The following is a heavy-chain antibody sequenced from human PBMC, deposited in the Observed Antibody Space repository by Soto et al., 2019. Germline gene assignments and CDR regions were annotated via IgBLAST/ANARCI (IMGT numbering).Heavy chain of an antibody. D-gene: IGHD2-15*01. CDR2: IYTDTST. CDR3: ARAPSHKDLHLASDY. V-gene: IGHV3-66*01. J-gene: IGHJ4*02. Sequence: PGGSLRLSCAASGFTVSSNYMIWFRQAPGKGLEWVSLIYTDTSTYFADSVKGRFTISRDNSKNTLYLQMNSLRAEDTAVYYCARAPSHKDLHLASDYWGQGALVTVSS. CDR1: GFTVSSNY.